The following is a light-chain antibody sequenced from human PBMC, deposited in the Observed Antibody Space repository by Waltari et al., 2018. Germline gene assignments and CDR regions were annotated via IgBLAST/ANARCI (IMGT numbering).Light chain of an antibody. Sequence: QSALTQPASVSGSPGQSIPISCTGPTSDIGFFNYVSWYRQYPGKAPKPIIYDVSERPSGVSSRFSASKSGNTASLTISGLQADDEADYYCNSYTGSNSWVFGGGTKVTVL. CDR1: TSDIGFFNY. CDR2: DVS. V-gene: IGLV2-14*01. CDR3: NSYTGSNSWV. J-gene: IGLJ3*02.